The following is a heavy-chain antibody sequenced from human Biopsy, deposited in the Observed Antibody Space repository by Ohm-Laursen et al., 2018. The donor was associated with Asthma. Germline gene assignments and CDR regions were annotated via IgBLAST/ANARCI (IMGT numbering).Heavy chain of an antibody. D-gene: IGHD3-10*01. CDR3: SRDFPIGSGSPFHF. CDR2: ISSLSRYI. Sequence: SLRLSCTASGFDLRDYTMNWVRQAPGKGLEWVASISSLSRYIYHATSLRGRFTISRDNAKRPLYLQMDSLRGDDTAVYYCSRDFPIGSGSPFHFWGRGTLVTVSS. V-gene: IGHV3-21*01. J-gene: IGHJ4*02. CDR1: GFDLRDYT.